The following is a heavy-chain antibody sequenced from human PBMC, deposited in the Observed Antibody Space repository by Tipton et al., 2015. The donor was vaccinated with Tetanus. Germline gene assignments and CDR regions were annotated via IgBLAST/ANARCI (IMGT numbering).Heavy chain of an antibody. CDR3: ARGGRDAYNNPLGAFDV. Sequence: SVKGRFTISRDNGKNSLYLQMNSLRDEDTAVYYCARGGRDAYNNPLGAFDVWGRGTTVTVSS. J-gene: IGHJ3*01. D-gene: IGHD5-24*01. V-gene: IGHV3-48*02.